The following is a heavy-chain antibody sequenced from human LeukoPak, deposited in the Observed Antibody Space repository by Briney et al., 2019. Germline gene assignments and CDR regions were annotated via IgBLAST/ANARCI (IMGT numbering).Heavy chain of an antibody. J-gene: IGHJ4*02. CDR1: GFTFDDYA. CDR3: AKDSQTTCSSTSCFDY. Sequence: GGSLRLSSAASGFTFDDYAMHWVRQAPGKGLEWVSGISWNSGSIGYADSVKGRFTISRDNAKNSLYLQMNSLRAEDMALYYCAKDSQTTCSSTSCFDYWGQGTLVTVSS. D-gene: IGHD2-2*01. CDR2: ISWNSGSI. V-gene: IGHV3-9*03.